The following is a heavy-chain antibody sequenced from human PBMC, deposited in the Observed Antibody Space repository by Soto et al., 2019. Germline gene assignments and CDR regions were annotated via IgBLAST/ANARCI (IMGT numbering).Heavy chain of an antibody. CDR3: AGGVTMVRGYYFDY. D-gene: IGHD3-10*01. CDR1: GGTFSSYT. CDR2: IIPILGIA. Sequence: QVQLVQSGAEVKKPGSSVKVSCKASGGTFSSYTISWVRQAPGQGLEWVGRIIPILGIANYAQKFQGRVTXXPXTXXSTPYLVLVSLRSKDTALYYCAGGVTMVRGYYFDYWGQGTLVTVSS. J-gene: IGHJ4*02. V-gene: IGHV1-69*02.